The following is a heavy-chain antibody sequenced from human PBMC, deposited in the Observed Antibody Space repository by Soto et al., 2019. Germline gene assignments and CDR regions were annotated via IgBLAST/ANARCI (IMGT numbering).Heavy chain of an antibody. CDR3: ARDNEGGLGYCSGGSCHNWFDP. CDR2: IYYSGST. V-gene: IGHV4-31*03. J-gene: IGHJ5*02. Sequence: QVQLQESGPGLVKPSQTLSLTCTVSGGSISSGGYYWSWIRQHPGKGLEWIGYIYYSGSTYYNPSLKSRVTISVDTSKNQFSLKLSSVTAADTAVYYCARDNEGGLGYCSGGSCHNWFDPWCQGTLVTVSS. CDR1: GGSISSGGYY. D-gene: IGHD2-15*01.